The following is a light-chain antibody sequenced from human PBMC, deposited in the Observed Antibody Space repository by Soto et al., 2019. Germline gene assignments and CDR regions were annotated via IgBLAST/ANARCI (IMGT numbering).Light chain of an antibody. CDR1: QSVSSN. CDR3: QQYNNWPPIT. Sequence: EKVMTQFPATLSVFPCERATLFFIASQSVSSNLAWYQQKPGQAPRLLIYGASTRATGIPARFSGSGSGTEFTLTISSLQSEDFAVYYCQQYNNWPPITFGQGTRLE. V-gene: IGKV3-15*01. J-gene: IGKJ5*01. CDR2: GAS.